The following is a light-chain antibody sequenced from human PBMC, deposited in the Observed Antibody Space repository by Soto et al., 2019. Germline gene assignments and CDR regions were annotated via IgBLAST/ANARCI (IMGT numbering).Light chain of an antibody. CDR1: QSISTW. V-gene: IGKV1-5*01. CDR3: QQYNTDRYT. CDR2: DAS. Sequence: DIHMTQSPSLLSASVRDIVTITCRASQSISTWLAWYQQKPGKAPKLLIYDASMLESGVPSRFSGSGSGTEFNLTISGLKPDDFATYYCQQYNTDRYTFGQGTKLEIK. J-gene: IGKJ2*01.